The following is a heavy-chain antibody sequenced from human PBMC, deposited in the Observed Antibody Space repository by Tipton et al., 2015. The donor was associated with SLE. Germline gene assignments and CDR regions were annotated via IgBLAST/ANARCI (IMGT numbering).Heavy chain of an antibody. V-gene: IGHV4-4*08. Sequence: TLSLTCTVSGGSISSYYWSWNRQPPGKGLEWIGYIYTSGSTNYNPPLKSRVTISVDTSKNQVYLKLSSVTAADTAVYYCSRGVVGTVVTGDYFDYWGQGTLVTVSS. CDR2: IYTSGST. J-gene: IGHJ4*02. CDR1: GGSISSYY. D-gene: IGHD4-23*01. CDR3: SRGVVGTVVTGDYFDY.